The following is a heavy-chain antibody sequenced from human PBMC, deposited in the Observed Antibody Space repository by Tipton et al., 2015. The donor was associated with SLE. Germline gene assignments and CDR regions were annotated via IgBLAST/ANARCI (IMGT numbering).Heavy chain of an antibody. J-gene: IGHJ4*02. CDR3: AREGGYSPFDY. V-gene: IGHV4-59*01. Sequence: TLSLTCAVYGGSFSGYYWSWIRQPPGKGLEWIGYIYYSGSTNYNPSLKSRVTISVDTSKNQFSLKLSSVTAADTAVYYCAREGGYSPFDYWGQGTLVTVSS. CDR2: IYYSGST. CDR1: GGSFSGYY. D-gene: IGHD3-16*01.